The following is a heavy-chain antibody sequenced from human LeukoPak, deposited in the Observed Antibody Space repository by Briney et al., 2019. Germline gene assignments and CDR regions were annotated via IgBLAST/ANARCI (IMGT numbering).Heavy chain of an antibody. Sequence: ASVKVSCKVSGYTFTDESINWVQQAPGQGLDWMGLIDPEDGETKYAQKFQGRATITADRSTDTAYMELSSLRSNDTAVYYCGTVLGVDPVFVHVYWGQGTLVTVSS. J-gene: IGHJ4*02. D-gene: IGHD3-16*02. V-gene: IGHV1-69-2*01. CDR2: IDPEDGET. CDR1: GYTFTDES. CDR3: GTVLGVDPVFVHVY.